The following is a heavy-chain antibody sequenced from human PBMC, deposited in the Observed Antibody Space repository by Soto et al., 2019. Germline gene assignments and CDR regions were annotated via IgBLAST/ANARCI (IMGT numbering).Heavy chain of an antibody. D-gene: IGHD6-19*01. Sequence: GSSVKVSCKASGYTFTSYAMHWVRQAPGQRLEWMGWINAGNGNTKYSQKFQGRVTITRDTSASTAYMELSRLRSEDTAVYYCARETAVAGWYFDLWGRGTLVTVSA. J-gene: IGHJ2*01. V-gene: IGHV1-3*01. CDR1: GYTFTSYA. CDR2: INAGNGNT. CDR3: ARETAVAGWYFDL.